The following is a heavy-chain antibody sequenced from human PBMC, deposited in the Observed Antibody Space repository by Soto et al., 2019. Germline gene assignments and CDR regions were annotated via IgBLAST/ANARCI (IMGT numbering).Heavy chain of an antibody. V-gene: IGHV3-7*01. Sequence: GGSLRLSCAASGFIFSGNWMSWVRQAPGKGREWVANKNQGGSEKRYVDSVEGRFTISRDNAKNSLFLQMNSLVVEDTATYYCARYHFGDYAFDSWGQGTLVTVSS. CDR2: KNQGGSEK. CDR1: GFIFSGNW. D-gene: IGHD4-17*01. CDR3: ARYHFGDYAFDS. J-gene: IGHJ4*02.